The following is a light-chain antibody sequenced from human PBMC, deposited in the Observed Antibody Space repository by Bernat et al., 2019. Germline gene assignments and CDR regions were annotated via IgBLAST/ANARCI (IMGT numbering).Light chain of an antibody. Sequence: DIQLTQSPSSLSASVEDRVTITCRASQSISSYLAWYQQKPGKAPKLLIYDASNLQSGVPSRFSGSGSGTEFTLTISSLQPEDFAVYYCQQRNSYPFTFGPGTKLDFK. J-gene: IGKJ3*01. CDR2: DAS. CDR1: QSISSY. V-gene: IGKV1-9*01. CDR3: QQRNSYPFT.